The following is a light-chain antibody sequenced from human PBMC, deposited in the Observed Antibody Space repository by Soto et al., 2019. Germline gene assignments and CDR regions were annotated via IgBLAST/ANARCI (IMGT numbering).Light chain of an antibody. V-gene: IGKV1-27*01. CDR2: GAS. J-gene: IGKJ1*01. CDR1: QYIHTH. CDR3: QSYDKAPWT. Sequence: DIQMTQSPSSLSASVGDRVTITCRASQYIHTHLAWYQQKPGNSPKLLFYGASTLHSGVPSRFSASGSGTDFILTISSWQSEDVATYYCQSYDKAPWTFGPGTRV.